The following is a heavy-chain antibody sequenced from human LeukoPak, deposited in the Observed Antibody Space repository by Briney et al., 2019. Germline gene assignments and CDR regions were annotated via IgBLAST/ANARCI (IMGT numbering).Heavy chain of an antibody. CDR3: AREAERRIVN. V-gene: IGHV4-38-2*02. D-gene: IGHD1-1*01. CDR2: IHVSGTT. Sequence: SQTLSLTCVVSGFSISSGYYWGWIRQPPGQGLEWIANIHVSGTTFYNSSLNSRVATSIDTSKNQFSLKLSSVTAADTAVYCAREAERRIVNWGRGTLVTVSS. CDR1: GFSISSGYY. J-gene: IGHJ4*02.